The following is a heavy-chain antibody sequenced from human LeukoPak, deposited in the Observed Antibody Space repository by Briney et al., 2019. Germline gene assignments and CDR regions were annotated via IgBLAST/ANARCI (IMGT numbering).Heavy chain of an antibody. CDR3: TTDYASFDAFDI. Sequence: GGSLRLSCAASGFTFSGSAMHWVRQASGKGLEWVGRIRSKANSYATAYAASVKGRFTISRDDSKNTAYLQMNSLKTEDTAVYYCTTDYASFDAFDIWGQGTMVTVSS. V-gene: IGHV3-73*01. CDR1: GFTFSGSA. J-gene: IGHJ3*02. CDR2: IRSKANSYAT. D-gene: IGHD4-17*01.